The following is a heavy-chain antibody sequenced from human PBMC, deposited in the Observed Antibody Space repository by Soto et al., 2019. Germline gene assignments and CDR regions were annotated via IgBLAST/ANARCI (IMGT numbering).Heavy chain of an antibody. CDR3: ARVRDQIPGDLVYAFDI. J-gene: IGHJ3*02. Sequence: ASVKVSCKASGYTFTSYCISWVRQAPGQGLEWMGWISAYNGNTNYAQKLQGRVTMTTDTSTSTAYMELRSLRSDDTAVYYCARVRDQIPGDLVYAFDIWGQGTMVTVSS. CDR2: ISAYNGNT. D-gene: IGHD7-27*01. V-gene: IGHV1-18*01. CDR1: GYTFTSYC.